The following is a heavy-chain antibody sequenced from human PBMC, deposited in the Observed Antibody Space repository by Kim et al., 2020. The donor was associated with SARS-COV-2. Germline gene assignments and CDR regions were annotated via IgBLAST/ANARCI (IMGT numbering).Heavy chain of an antibody. V-gene: IGHV7-4-1*02. CDR3: VRWNNMGGSGWFDP. J-gene: IGHJ5*02. D-gene: IGHD6-25*01. CDR2: IDTKTGNP. Sequence: ASVKVSCKASGYTFTNYVINWVRQAPGQGLEWMGWIDTKTGNPMYAQGFTGRFVFSLDTSVSTTYLQISSLKTEDTAVYYCVRWNNMGGSGWFDPWGQGPLVIVSS. CDR1: GYTFTNYV.